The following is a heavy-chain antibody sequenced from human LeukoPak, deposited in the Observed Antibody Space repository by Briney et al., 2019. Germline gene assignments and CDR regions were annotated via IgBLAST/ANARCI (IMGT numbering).Heavy chain of an antibody. Sequence: ASVKVSCKASDYTFTSYGISWVRQAPGQGLEWMGWISAYNGNTNYAQKLQGRVTMTTDTSTRTAYMELSSLRSEDTAVYYCARDNDSRDPPHFDYWGQGTLVTVSS. CDR2: ISAYNGNT. J-gene: IGHJ4*02. V-gene: IGHV1-18*01. D-gene: IGHD3-16*01. CDR1: DYTFTSYG. CDR3: ARDNDSRDPPHFDY.